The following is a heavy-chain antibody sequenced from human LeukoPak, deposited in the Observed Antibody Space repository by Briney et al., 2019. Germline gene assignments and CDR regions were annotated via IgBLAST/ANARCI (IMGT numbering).Heavy chain of an antibody. CDR3: AGDAPRIVGAFDI. D-gene: IGHD1-26*01. Sequence: PGGSLRLPCAASGFTFSSYWMSWVRQAPGKGLEWVANIKQDGSEKYYVDSVKGRFTISRDNAKNSLYLQMNSLRAEDTAVYYCAGDAPRIVGAFDIWGQGTMVTVSS. CDR2: IKQDGSEK. J-gene: IGHJ3*02. V-gene: IGHV3-7*03. CDR1: GFTFSSYW.